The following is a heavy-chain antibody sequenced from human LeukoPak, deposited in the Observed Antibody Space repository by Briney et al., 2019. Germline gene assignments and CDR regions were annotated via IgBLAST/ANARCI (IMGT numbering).Heavy chain of an antibody. CDR3: ARHPLRSAAGSDY. CDR1: GGSISSYY. V-gene: IGHV4-59*08. Sequence: PSETLSLTCTVSGGSISSYYWSWIRQPPGKGLEWIGYIYYSGSTNYNPSLKSRVTISVDTSKNQFSLKLSSVTAADTAVYYCARHPLRSAAGSDYWGQGTLVTVSS. J-gene: IGHJ4*02. D-gene: IGHD6-13*01. CDR2: IYYSGST.